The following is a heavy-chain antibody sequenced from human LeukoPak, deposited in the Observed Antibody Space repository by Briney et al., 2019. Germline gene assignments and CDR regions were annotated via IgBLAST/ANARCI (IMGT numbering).Heavy chain of an antibody. CDR2: INPNSGGT. V-gene: IGHV1-2*02. CDR1: GYTFTDYY. CDR3: ARAGLTGWRYYFDY. J-gene: IGHJ4*02. D-gene: IGHD3-9*01. Sequence: ASVKVSCKASGYTFTDYYMHWVRQAPGQGLEWMGWINPNSGGTNYAQKFQGRVTMTRDTSISTAYMELSRLRSDDTAVYYCARAGLTGWRYYFDYWGQGTLVTVSS.